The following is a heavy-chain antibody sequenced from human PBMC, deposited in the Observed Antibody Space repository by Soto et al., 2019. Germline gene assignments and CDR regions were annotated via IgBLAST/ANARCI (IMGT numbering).Heavy chain of an antibody. CDR1: GFTFDDYA. CDR2: ISWNSGSI. Sequence: EVQLVESGGGLVQPGRSQRLSCAASGFTFDDYAMHWVRQGPGKGLEWVSSISWNSGSIGYADSVKGRLTISRDNAKNSLYLQMNSLRAEDTALYYCAKSVATGNDYYYYYIDVWGKGTTVTVSS. V-gene: IGHV3-9*01. CDR3: AKSVATGNDYYYYYIDV. J-gene: IGHJ6*03. D-gene: IGHD5-12*01.